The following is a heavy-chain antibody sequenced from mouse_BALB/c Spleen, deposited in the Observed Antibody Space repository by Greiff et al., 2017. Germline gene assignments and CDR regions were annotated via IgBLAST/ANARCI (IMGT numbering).Heavy chain of an antibody. D-gene: IGHD2-3*01. CDR2: ISSGGST. J-gene: IGHJ2*01. CDR3: ARLRYDGYYYFDY. CDR1: GFTFSSYA. Sequence: EVQVVESGGGLVKPGGSLKLSCAASGFTFSSYAMSWVRQTPEKRLEWVASISSGGSTYYPDSVKGRFTISRDNARNILYLQMSSLRSEDTAMYYCARLRYDGYYYFDYWGQGTTLTVSS. V-gene: IGHV5-6-5*01.